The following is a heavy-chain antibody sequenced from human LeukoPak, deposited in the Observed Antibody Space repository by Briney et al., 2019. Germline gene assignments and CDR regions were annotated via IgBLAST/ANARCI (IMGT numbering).Heavy chain of an antibody. CDR1: GGSISNYY. J-gene: IGHJ4*02. CDR3: ASSHPLGSNNDYYTPFDY. Sequence: SETLSLTCTVSGGSISNYYWSWIRQPPGKGLEWIGYMYYSGSTNYSPSLKSRVTISVDTSKNQFSLKLSSVTAADTAVYYCASSHPLGSNNDYYTPFDYWGQGTLVTVSS. CDR2: MYYSGST. D-gene: IGHD3-3*01. V-gene: IGHV4-59*01.